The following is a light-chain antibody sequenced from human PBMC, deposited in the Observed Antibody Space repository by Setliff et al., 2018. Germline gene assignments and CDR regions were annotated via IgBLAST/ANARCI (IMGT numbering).Light chain of an antibody. CDR2: RAS. CDR3: QQYNNWPPGET. CDR1: QSISRN. J-gene: IGKJ1*01. V-gene: IGKV3-15*01. Sequence: EIVVTQSPATLSVSPGEGATLSCRASQSISRNLAWYQQKPGQAPRLLIYRASTRATGIPARFSGSGSGTEFTLTISSLQSEDFAVYYCQQYNNWPPGETFGQGTKVDIK.